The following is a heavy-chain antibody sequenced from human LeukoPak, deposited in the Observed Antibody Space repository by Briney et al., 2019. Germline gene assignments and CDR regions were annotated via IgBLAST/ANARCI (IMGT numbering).Heavy chain of an antibody. V-gene: IGHV3-30*18. J-gene: IGHJ4*02. D-gene: IGHD5-18*01. CDR1: GYNFKNYG. Sequence: GGSLRLSCAASGYNFKNYGIHWVRQPPGKGLEWVAVISHDAYNKHYADSVKGRFTISRDNSDTVYLQMISLRPEDTAMYYCVKSSGYSTYDHGDYWGQGTLVTVSS. CDR3: VKSSGYSTYDHGDY. CDR2: ISHDAYNK.